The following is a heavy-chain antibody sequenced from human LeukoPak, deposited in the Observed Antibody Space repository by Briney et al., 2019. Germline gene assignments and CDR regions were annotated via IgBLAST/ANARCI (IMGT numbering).Heavy chain of an antibody. Sequence: SETLSLTCAVYGGSFSGYYWSWIRQPPGKGLEWIGYIYYSGSTNYNPSLKSRVTISVDTSKNQFSLKLSSVTAADTAVYYCARDNGNVAMDYWGQGTLVTVSS. V-gene: IGHV4-59*01. J-gene: IGHJ4*02. D-gene: IGHD1-14*01. CDR2: IYYSGST. CDR1: GGSFSGYY. CDR3: ARDNGNVAMDY.